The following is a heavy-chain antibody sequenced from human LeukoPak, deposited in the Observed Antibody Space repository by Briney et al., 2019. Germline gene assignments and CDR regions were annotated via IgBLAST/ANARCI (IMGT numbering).Heavy chain of an antibody. J-gene: IGHJ4*02. CDR1: GFTFSSYG. D-gene: IGHD5-18*01. V-gene: IGHV3-23*01. CDR2: ISSSGDST. Sequence: PGGSLRLSCAASGFTFSSYGMSWVRQAPGKGLKWVSAISSSGDSTYYADSVKGRFTISRDISKNTVFLQMNSLRAEDTAIYYCSKHTTAVEFANDYWGQGTLVTVSS. CDR3: SKHTTAVEFANDY.